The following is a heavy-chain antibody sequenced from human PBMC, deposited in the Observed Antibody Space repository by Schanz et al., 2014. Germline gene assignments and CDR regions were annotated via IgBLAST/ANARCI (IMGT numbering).Heavy chain of an antibody. V-gene: IGHV3-23*04. Sequence: EVQLAESGGGLVQPGGSLRLSCAASGFTFSSYAMTWVRQAPGKGLEWVSLISDSGDTAYYADSVKGRFTISRDNFKGALYLQMSSLRAEDTAVYYCAKSLESCPGGRCSRGYFDYWGQGTLGTVSA. CDR1: GFTFSSYA. CDR2: ISDSGDTA. D-gene: IGHD2-8*02. J-gene: IGHJ4*02. CDR3: AKSLESCPGGRCSRGYFDY.